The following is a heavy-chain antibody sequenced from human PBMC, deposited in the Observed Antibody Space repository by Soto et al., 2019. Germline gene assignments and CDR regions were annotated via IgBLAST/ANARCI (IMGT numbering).Heavy chain of an antibody. CDR2: ISTSSTYI. Sequence: EVQLVESGGGLVKPGGSLRLSCAASGFTFSSYFMNWVRQAPGKGLEWVSSISTSSTYIYYADSMKGRFTISRDNAKNSLYLQMDSLRAEDTAVYFCARAGTLWFGRSDYWGQGALVTVSS. CDR3: ARAGTLWFGRSDY. V-gene: IGHV3-21*01. D-gene: IGHD3-10*01. J-gene: IGHJ4*02. CDR1: GFTFSSYF.